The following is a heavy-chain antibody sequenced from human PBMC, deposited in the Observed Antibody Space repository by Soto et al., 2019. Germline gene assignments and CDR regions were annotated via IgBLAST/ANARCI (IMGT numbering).Heavy chain of an antibody. Sequence: QVQLVESGGGVVQPGRSLRLSCAASGFTFSSYGMHWVRQAPGKGLEWVAVISYDGSNKYYADSVKDRFTISRDNSKNTLYLRMNSLRAEDTAVYYCAKDRVLKSSIWLYYYYYGIDFWGQGTTVTVSS. V-gene: IGHV3-30*18. D-gene: IGHD6-13*01. CDR1: GFTFSSYG. CDR3: AKDRVLKSSIWLYYYYYGIDF. CDR2: ISYDGSNK. J-gene: IGHJ6*02.